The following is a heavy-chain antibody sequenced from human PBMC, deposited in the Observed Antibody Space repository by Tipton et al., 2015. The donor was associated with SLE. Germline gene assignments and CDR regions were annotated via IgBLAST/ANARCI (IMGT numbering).Heavy chain of an antibody. CDR1: GGSISSGSYY. CDR2: IYTSGST. J-gene: IGHJ4*02. Sequence: LRLSCTVSGGSISSGSYYWSWIRQPAGKGLEWIGRIYTSGSTNYNPPLKSRVTISVDTSKNQFSLKLSSVTAADTAVYYCARGLIAARFDYWGQGTLVTVSS. CDR3: ARGLIAARFDY. D-gene: IGHD6-6*01. V-gene: IGHV4-61*02.